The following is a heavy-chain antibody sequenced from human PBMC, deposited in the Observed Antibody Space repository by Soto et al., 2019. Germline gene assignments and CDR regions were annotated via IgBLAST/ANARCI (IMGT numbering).Heavy chain of an antibody. V-gene: IGHV4-39*01. CDR1: GGSISSSSYY. CDR3: ARGSIVVVPAAIYGSNWFDP. Sequence: SETLSLTCTVSGGSISSSSYYWGWIRQPPGKGLEWIGSIYYSGSTYYNPSLKSRVPISVDTSKNPFYLKLSSVTAADTVVYYCARGSIVVVPAAIYGSNWFDPWGQGTLVTVSS. J-gene: IGHJ5*02. D-gene: IGHD2-2*01. CDR2: IYYSGST.